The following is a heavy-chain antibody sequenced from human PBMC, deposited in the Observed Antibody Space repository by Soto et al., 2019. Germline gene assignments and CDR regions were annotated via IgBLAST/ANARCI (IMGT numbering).Heavy chain of an antibody. V-gene: IGHV1-69*13. CDR1: VGTFSSYA. J-gene: IGHJ6*02. D-gene: IGHD6-6*01. CDR3: ARREQLVSSTSVWDYYGMDV. CDR2: IIPIFGTA. Sequence: SVKVSCKASVGTFSSYAISWVRQAPGQGLEWMGGIIPIFGTANYAQKFQGRVTITADESTSTAYMELSSLRSEDTAVYYFARREQLVSSTSVWDYYGMDVWGQGTTVTVSS.